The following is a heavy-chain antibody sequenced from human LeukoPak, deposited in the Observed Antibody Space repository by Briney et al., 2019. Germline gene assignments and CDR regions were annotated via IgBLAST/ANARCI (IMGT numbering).Heavy chain of an antibody. D-gene: IGHD3-10*01. Sequence: GGSLRLSCAASGFTFSSYWMSWVRQAPGKGLEWVANIKQDGSEKYYVDSVKGRFTISRDNSKNTLYLQMNSLRAEDTAVYYCARDSYYYGSGSSDYWGQGTLVTVSS. J-gene: IGHJ4*02. V-gene: IGHV3-7*01. CDR2: IKQDGSEK. CDR3: ARDSYYYGSGSSDY. CDR1: GFTFSSYW.